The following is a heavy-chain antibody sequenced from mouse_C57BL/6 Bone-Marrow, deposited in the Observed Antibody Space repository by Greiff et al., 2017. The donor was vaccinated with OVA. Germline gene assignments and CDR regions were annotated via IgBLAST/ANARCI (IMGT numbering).Heavy chain of an antibody. Sequence: VQLQQSGAELARPGASVKLSCKASGYTFTSYGISWVKQRTGQGLEWIGEIYPRSGNTYYNEKFKGKATLTADKSSSTAYMELRSLTSEDSAVYFSARFGGDLAYWGQGTLVTVSA. CDR2: IYPRSGNT. J-gene: IGHJ3*01. D-gene: IGHD3-3*01. CDR3: ARFGGDLAY. V-gene: IGHV1-81*01. CDR1: GYTFTSYG.